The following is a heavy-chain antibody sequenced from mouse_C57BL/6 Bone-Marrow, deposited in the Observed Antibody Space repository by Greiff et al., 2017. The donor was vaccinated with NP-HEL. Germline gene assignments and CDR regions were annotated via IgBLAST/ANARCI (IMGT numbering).Heavy chain of an antibody. V-gene: IGHV6-3*01. CDR2: IRLKSDNNAT. CDR1: GFTFSNYW. J-gene: IGHJ2*01. D-gene: IGHD1-1*01. CDR3: TGLYYYGSIDY. Sequence: EVKLVESGGGLVQPGGSMKLSCVASGFTFSNYWMNWVRQSPEKGLEWVAQIRLKSDNNATHHADSVKGRFTISRDDSKSSVYLQMNNLRAEDTGIYYCTGLYYYGSIDYWGQGTTLTVSS.